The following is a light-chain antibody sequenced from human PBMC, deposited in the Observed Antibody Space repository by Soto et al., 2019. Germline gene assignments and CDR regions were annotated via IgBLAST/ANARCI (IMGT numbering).Light chain of an antibody. J-gene: IGKJ2*01. CDR3: QQYGRSPLLYT. Sequence: EIVLTQSPGTLSLSPGERATLSCRASQSVTSNYLAWYQQKPGQAPRLLIYGASTRAAGVPDRFSGSGSGTYFTLTITRLEPEDFAVYYCQQYGRSPLLYTFGQGTKLGVK. V-gene: IGKV3-20*01. CDR1: QSVTSNY. CDR2: GAS.